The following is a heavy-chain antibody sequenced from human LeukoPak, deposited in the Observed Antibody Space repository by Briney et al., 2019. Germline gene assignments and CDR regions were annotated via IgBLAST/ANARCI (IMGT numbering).Heavy chain of an antibody. CDR1: GGTFSSYA. J-gene: IGHJ6*03. V-gene: IGHV1-69*01. D-gene: IGHD2-2*01. CDR2: IIPIFGTA. CDR3: ATPDCSSTSCFKYYYYMDV. Sequence: ASVKVSCKASGGTFSSYAISWVRQAPGQGLEWMGGIIPIFGTANYAQKSQGRVTITADESTSTAYMELSSLRSEDTAVYYCATPDCSSTSCFKYYYYMDVWGKGTTVTVSS.